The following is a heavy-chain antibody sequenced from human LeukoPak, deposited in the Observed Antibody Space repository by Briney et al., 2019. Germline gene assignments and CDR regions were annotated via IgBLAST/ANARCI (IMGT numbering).Heavy chain of an antibody. CDR1: GSTFSGHL. V-gene: IGHV3-30*01. CDR3: AREGDRHFTFDY. J-gene: IGHJ4*02. CDR2: TAYDGAEK. D-gene: IGHD2/OR15-2a*01. Sequence: GGSLRLSCAASGSTFSGHLLHWVRQAPGKGLEWVGGTAYDGAEKYYADSVRGRFTISRDNSKSTVYLEMNSLRPEDAAVYYCAREGDRHFTFDYWGRGTLVTVSS.